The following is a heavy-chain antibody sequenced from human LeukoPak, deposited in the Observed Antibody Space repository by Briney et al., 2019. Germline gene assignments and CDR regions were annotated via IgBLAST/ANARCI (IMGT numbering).Heavy chain of an antibody. V-gene: IGHV1-2*02. J-gene: IGHJ5*02. CDR2: MKSYSGVT. CDR3: ARAPSVAGRGGWFDP. CDR1: GYTFTDYY. Sequence: GASVKVSCNASGYTFTDYYIHWVRQAPGQGLQWMGWMKSYSGVTNYAQKFQGRVTMTRDTSISTAYMELSSLRFDDTAIYYCARAPSVAGRGGWFDPWGQGTLVTVSS. D-gene: IGHD6-19*01.